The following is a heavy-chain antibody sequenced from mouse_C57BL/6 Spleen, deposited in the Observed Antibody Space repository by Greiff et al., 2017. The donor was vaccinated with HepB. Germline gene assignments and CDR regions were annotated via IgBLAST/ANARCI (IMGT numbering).Heavy chain of an antibody. V-gene: IGHV5-17*01. CDR1: GFTFSDYG. D-gene: IGHD1-1*01. Sequence: EVQLVESGGGLVKPGGSLKLSCAASGFTFSDYGMHWVRQAPEKGLEWVAYISSGSSTIYYADTVKGRFTISRENAKNTLFLQMTSLRSEDTAMYYCARRPDYYGSSYGYFDVWGTGTTVTVSS. J-gene: IGHJ1*03. CDR3: ARRPDYYGSSYGYFDV. CDR2: ISSGSSTI.